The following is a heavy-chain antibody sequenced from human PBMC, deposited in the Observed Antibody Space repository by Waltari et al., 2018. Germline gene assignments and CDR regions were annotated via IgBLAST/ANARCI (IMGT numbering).Heavy chain of an antibody. D-gene: IGHD6-19*01. J-gene: IGHJ4*02. Sequence: EVQLVESGGGLIQPGGSLRLSCAASGFTVSNNYMTWVRQAPGKGLEWVSVIYRGSSTDHASSVKHLFAISSDNHKNALYVQMNSLRAEETAVYYCASYARSGQDYRSGRYYVFVYWGQGTLVTVSS. CDR2: IYRGSST. CDR3: ASYARSGQDYRSGRYYVFVY. CDR1: GFTVSNNY. V-gene: IGHV3-53*01.